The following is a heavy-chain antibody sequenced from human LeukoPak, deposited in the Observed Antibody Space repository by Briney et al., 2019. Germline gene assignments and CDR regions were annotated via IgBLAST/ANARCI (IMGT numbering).Heavy chain of an antibody. V-gene: IGHV3-74*01. CDR2: INSDGSST. J-gene: IGHJ4*02. CDR1: GFTFSSYA. CDR3: ARDEGATEFDY. Sequence: GRSLRLSCAASGFTFSSYAMHWVRQAPGKGLEWVSRINSDGSSTSYADSVKGRFTISRDNAKNTLYLQMNSLRAEDTAVYYCARDEGATEFDYWGQGTLVTVSS. D-gene: IGHD1-26*01.